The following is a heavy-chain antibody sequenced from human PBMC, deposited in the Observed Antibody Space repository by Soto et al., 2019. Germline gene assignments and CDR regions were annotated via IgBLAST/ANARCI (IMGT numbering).Heavy chain of an antibody. Sequence: PGGSLRLSCAASGFTFSNAWINWVRQAPRKVLEWVGRVKSKNDGGTTDFAAPVKGRFAISRDDSKNMVYLEMNSLQTKDTAIYYCTTDSYITSIIVRFDYWGHGTLVTVSS. CDR2: VKSKNDGGTT. CDR1: GFTFSNAW. D-gene: IGHD3-22*01. J-gene: IGHJ4*01. CDR3: TTDSYITSIIVRFDY. V-gene: IGHV3-15*07.